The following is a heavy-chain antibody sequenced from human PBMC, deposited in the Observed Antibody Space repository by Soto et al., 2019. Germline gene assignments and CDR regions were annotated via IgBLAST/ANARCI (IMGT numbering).Heavy chain of an antibody. V-gene: IGHV4-59*01. CDR1: GGSISSYY. Sequence: SETLSLTCAVSGGSISSYYWSWIRQPPGKGLEWIGYIYYSGSTNYNPSLKSRVTISVDTSKNQFSLKLSSVTAADTAVYYCARLGGQDYDFWSGNWFDPWGQGTLVTVSS. J-gene: IGHJ5*02. D-gene: IGHD3-3*01. CDR3: ARLGGQDYDFWSGNWFDP. CDR2: IYYSGST.